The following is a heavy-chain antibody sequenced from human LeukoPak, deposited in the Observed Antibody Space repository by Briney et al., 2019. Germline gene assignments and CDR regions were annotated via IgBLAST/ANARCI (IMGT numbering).Heavy chain of an antibody. J-gene: IGHJ4*02. CDR1: VYTFTDCY. CDR3: ARDSGLWLGELLG. D-gene: IGHD3-10*01. Sequence: ASVKVSCKASVYTFTDCYIHWGRQAPGQRLEWRGWINPNSGGTNYAQKFQCRVTMTRDTSISTAYMELSRLSSDDTAVYYCARDSGLWLGELLGWGQGTMVTVSS. CDR2: INPNSGGT. V-gene: IGHV1-2*02.